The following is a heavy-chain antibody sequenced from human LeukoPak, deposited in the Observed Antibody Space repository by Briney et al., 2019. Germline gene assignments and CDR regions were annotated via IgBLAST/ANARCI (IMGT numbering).Heavy chain of an antibody. CDR1: GFTFSTYS. Sequence: GGSLRLSCAASGFTFSTYSMNWVRQAPGKGLEWVSSISSSSSYIYYADSVKGRFTTSRDNAKNSLYLQMNSLRAEDTAVYYCAELGITMIGGVWGKGTTVTISS. J-gene: IGHJ6*04. CDR2: ISSSSSYI. V-gene: IGHV3-21*01. CDR3: AELGITMIGGV. D-gene: IGHD3-10*02.